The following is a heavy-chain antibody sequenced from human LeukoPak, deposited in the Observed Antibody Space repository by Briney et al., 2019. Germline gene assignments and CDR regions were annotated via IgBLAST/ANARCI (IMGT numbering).Heavy chain of an antibody. CDR1: GFTFSSYA. CDR3: ARDFSAGVDY. D-gene: IGHD2/OR15-2a*01. CDR2: ISGSGGST. V-gene: IGHV3-23*01. J-gene: IGHJ4*02. Sequence: GGSLRLSCAASGFTFSSYAMSWVRQAPGKGLEWVSAISGSGGSTYYADSVKGRFTISRDNAKNTLYLQMNSLRAEDTAVYYCARDFSAGVDYWGQGTLVTVSS.